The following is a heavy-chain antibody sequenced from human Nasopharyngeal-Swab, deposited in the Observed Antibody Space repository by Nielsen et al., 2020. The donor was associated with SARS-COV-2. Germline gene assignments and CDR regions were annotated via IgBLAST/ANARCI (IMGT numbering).Heavy chain of an antibody. V-gene: IGHV3-21*01. CDR2: ISSSSNYI. CDR3: ARLGTESYHYYSLDV. J-gene: IGHJ6*02. Sequence: GESLKISCATSGFTFSMYSMYWVRQAPGKGLEWVSSISSSSNYIYYGDSVKGRFTISRDNTQKSLYLEMYSLRVEDTAVYYCARLGTESYHYYSLDVWGQGTTVTVSS. CDR1: GFTFSMYS. D-gene: IGHD1-1*01.